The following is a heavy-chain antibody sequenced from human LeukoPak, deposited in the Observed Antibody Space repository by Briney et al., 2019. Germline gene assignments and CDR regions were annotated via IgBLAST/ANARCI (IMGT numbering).Heavy chain of an antibody. CDR1: GGSFSDYY. J-gene: IGHJ4*02. CDR3: ARGRRRGVVVPAASNYFDY. Sequence: KPSETLSLTCVVYGGSFSDYYWSWVRQPPGKGLEWIGEINHSGSTNYNPSLKSRVTISVDTSKNQFSLKLSSVTAADTAVYYCARGRRRGVVVPAASNYFDYWGQGTLVTVSS. D-gene: IGHD2-2*01. CDR2: INHSGST. V-gene: IGHV4-34*01.